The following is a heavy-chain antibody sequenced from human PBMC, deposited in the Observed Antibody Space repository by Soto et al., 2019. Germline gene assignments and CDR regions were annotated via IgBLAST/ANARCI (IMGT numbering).Heavy chain of an antibody. Sequence: QVKLVESGGAVVQSGWSLRLSCTASRFRFSAYGMHWVRQAPGKGLEWVALISDDGKTQFFTDSVEGRFTISRDNSRNTLYLQMNSLRPEDTAVYYCVKGGYKTGWPPFDHWGHGTRVTVSS. J-gene: IGHJ4*01. CDR3: VKGGYKTGWPPFDH. V-gene: IGHV3-30*18. D-gene: IGHD6-19*01. CDR2: ISDDGKTQ. CDR1: RFRFSAYG.